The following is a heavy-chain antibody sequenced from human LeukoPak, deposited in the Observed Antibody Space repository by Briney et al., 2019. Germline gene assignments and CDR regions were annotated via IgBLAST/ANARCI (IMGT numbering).Heavy chain of an antibody. Sequence: ETLSLTCAVYGGSFSGYYWSWVRQAPGKGLEWVSAISGSGGSTYYADSVKGRFTISRDNSKNTLYLQMNSLRAEDTAVYYCATHGDCSGTSCYFRMDVWGKGTTVTISS. D-gene: IGHD2-2*01. J-gene: IGHJ6*04. CDR1: GGSFSGYY. V-gene: IGHV3-23*01. CDR3: ATHGDCSGTSCYFRMDV. CDR2: ISGSGGST.